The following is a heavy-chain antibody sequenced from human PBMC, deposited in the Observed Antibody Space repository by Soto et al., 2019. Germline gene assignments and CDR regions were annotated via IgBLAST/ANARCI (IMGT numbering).Heavy chain of an antibody. D-gene: IGHD5-12*01. CDR1: GGSISSSSYY. Sequence: SETLSLTCTVSGGSISSSSYYWGWIRQPPGKGLEWIGSIYYSGSTYYNPSLKSRVTISVDTSKNQFSLKLSSVTAADTAVYYCARERVPEMATTSFDYWGQGTLVTVSS. CDR2: IYYSGST. J-gene: IGHJ4*02. V-gene: IGHV4-39*02. CDR3: ARERVPEMATTSFDY.